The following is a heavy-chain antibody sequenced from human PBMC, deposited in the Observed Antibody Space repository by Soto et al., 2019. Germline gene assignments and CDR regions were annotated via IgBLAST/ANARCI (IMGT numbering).Heavy chain of an antibody. J-gene: IGHJ5*02. D-gene: IGHD3-10*01. CDR3: AGAGYYYGSGPMRFDP. CDR2: IIPIFGTA. CDR1: GGTFSSYA. V-gene: IGHV1-69*13. Sequence: RASVKVSCKASGGTFSSYAISWVRQAPGQRLEWMGGIIPIFGTANYAQKFQGRVTITADESTSTAYMELSSLRSEDTAVYYCAGAGYYYGSGPMRFDPWGHGTLVTVSS.